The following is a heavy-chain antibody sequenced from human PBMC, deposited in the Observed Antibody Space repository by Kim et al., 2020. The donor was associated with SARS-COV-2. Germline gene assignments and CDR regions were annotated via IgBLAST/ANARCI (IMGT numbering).Heavy chain of an antibody. J-gene: IGHJ4*02. Sequence: VKGRFTISRDNAKNSLYLQMNSLRAEDTAVYYCARDLSIFYYDSSGYFDYWGQGTLVTVSS. V-gene: IGHV3-21*01. CDR3: ARDLSIFYYDSSGYFDY. D-gene: IGHD3-22*01.